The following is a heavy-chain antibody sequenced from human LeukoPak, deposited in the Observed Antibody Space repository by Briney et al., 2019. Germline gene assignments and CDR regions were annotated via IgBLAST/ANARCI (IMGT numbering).Heavy chain of an antibody. CDR1: GGSISSSSHY. Sequence: SETLSLTCAVSGGSISSSSHYWGWIRQPPGKRLEWIGSIYYSGSTYYNPSLKSRVTTSVDTSKSQCSLRLSSVTAADMAVYFCARLGYSVSWTDCWGQGTLVTVSS. D-gene: IGHD6-13*01. CDR2: IYYSGST. CDR3: ARLGYSVSWTDC. J-gene: IGHJ4*02. V-gene: IGHV4-39*01.